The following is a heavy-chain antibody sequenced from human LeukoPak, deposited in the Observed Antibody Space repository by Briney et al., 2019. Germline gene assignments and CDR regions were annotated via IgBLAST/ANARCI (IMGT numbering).Heavy chain of an antibody. D-gene: IGHD6-13*01. Sequence: SETLSLTCAVYGASFSGYYWSWIRQPPGKGLEWIGEINHTGNTNYNPSLKGRVTISVDTSKNQFSLKLSSVTAADTAVYYCARGPRDSSSWYLNYWGQGTLVAVSS. CDR3: ARGPRDSSSWYLNY. V-gene: IGHV4-34*01. J-gene: IGHJ4*02. CDR1: GASFSGYY. CDR2: INHTGNT.